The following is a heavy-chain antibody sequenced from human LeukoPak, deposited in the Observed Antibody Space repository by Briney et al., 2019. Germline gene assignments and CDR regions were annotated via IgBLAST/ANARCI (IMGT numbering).Heavy chain of an antibody. J-gene: IGHJ5*02. V-gene: IGHV4-4*07. CDR2: IYSSGST. D-gene: IGHD3-10*01. Sequence: SETLSLTSTLSGGSTSSYYWNWIRQPAGRGLEWIGRIYSSGSTNYNPSVQSRVTMSVDTSKNKFSLKLSSVTAADTAVYYCARDPSSFGGRFDPWGQGTLVAVSS. CDR1: GGSTSSYY. CDR3: ARDPSSFGGRFDP.